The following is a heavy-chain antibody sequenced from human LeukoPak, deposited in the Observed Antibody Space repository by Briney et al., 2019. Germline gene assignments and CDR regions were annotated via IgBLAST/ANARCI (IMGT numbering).Heavy chain of an antibody. D-gene: IGHD3-10*01. Sequence: GRSLRLSCAASGVNFGSYGMHWVRQAPGKGLEWVALIWYDGSSEQYADSVKGRFTISRDNARDTLYLQMNSLRAEDTAVYYCATLEFSWGQGTLVTVSS. CDR3: ATLEFS. CDR2: IWYDGSSE. J-gene: IGHJ4*02. V-gene: IGHV3-33*01. CDR1: GVNFGSYG.